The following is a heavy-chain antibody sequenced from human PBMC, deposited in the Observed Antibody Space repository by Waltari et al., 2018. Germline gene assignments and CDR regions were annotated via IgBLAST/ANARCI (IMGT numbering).Heavy chain of an antibody. CDR2: ISGSGGST. V-gene: IGHV3-23*01. D-gene: IGHD6-13*01. CDR3: ARIIPAARTKFGY. Sequence: QAPGKGLEWVSAISGSGGSTYSAASVKGRFTISRDNSPNTLYLQMNSLRAEDTAVYYCARIIPAARTKFGYWGQGTLVTVSS. J-gene: IGHJ4*02.